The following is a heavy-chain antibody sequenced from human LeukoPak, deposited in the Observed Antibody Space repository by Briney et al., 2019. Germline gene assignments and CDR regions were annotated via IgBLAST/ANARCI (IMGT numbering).Heavy chain of an antibody. CDR3: ARLLDGSGYSIPLDY. Sequence: SETLSLTCTVSGGSISSYYWSWIRQPPGKRLEWIGYIYYSGSTNYNPSLKSRVTISVDTSKNQFSLKLSSVTAADTAVYYCARLLDGSGYSIPLDYWGQGTLVTVSA. CDR2: IYYSGST. CDR1: GGSISSYY. J-gene: IGHJ4*02. D-gene: IGHD3-22*01. V-gene: IGHV4-59*08.